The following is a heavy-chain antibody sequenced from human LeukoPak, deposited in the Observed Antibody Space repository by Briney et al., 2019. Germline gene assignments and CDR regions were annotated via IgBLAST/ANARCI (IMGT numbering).Heavy chain of an antibody. Sequence: PSETLSLTCAVYGGSFSGYYWSWIRQPPGKGLEWIGEINHSGSTNYNPSLKSRVTILVDTSKNQFSLKLSAVTAADTAVYYCASLNPSLRNWGQGTLVTVSS. V-gene: IGHV4-34*01. J-gene: IGHJ4*02. CDR3: ASLNPSLRN. D-gene: IGHD1-14*01. CDR2: INHSGST. CDR1: GGSFSGYY.